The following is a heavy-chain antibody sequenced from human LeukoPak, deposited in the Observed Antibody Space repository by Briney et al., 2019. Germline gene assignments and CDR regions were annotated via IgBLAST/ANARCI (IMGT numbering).Heavy chain of an antibody. CDR3: ARASGSYYDFDY. Sequence: PGGSLRLSCAASGCTFSSYDLHWVRQATGKGLEWGSAMGVAGDTYYPDSVKGRFTISIENAKNSLYLQMNSLRAGDTAVYYCARASGSYYDFDYWGQGTLVTVSS. D-gene: IGHD3-10*01. J-gene: IGHJ4*02. V-gene: IGHV3-13*04. CDR2: MGVAGDT. CDR1: GCTFSSYD.